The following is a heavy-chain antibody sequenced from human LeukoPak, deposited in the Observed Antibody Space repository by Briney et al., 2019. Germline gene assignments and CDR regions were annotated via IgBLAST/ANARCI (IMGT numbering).Heavy chain of an antibody. CDR3: ARAFADYVWGSYRYTIFDY. V-gene: IGHV4-59*01. J-gene: IGHJ4*02. D-gene: IGHD3-16*02. CDR2: IYYSGST. Sequence: SETLSLTCTVSGGSICSYYWSWMRQPPGKGLEWIGYIYYSGSTNYNPSLKSRVTISVDTSKNQFSLKLSSVTAADTAVYYCARAFADYVWGSYRYTIFDYWGQGTLVTVSS. CDR1: GGSICSYY.